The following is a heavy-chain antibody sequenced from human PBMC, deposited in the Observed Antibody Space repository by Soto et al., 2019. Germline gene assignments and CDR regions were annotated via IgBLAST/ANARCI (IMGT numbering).Heavy chain of an antibody. CDR2: TYYSGST. CDR3: ARGRRLTPGMEV. J-gene: IGHJ6*04. V-gene: IGHV4-30-4*01. D-gene: IGHD2-21*01. CDR1: GGSVSTGDYY. Sequence: PSETLSLPCTLSGGSVSTGDYYCSLIRRPPGKGLEWIGYTYYSGSTSYNPSLKRRVTISVETSKNQFSLKLSSVTAPAPAVYSCARGRRLTPGMEVCRKQPKVGVSS.